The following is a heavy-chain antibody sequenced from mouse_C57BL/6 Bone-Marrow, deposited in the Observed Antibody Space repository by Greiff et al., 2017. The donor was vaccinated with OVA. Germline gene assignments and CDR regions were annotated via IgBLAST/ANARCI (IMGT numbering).Heavy chain of an antibody. V-gene: IGHV5-12*01. J-gene: IGHJ1*03. D-gene: IGHD1-1*01. CDR2: ISNGGGST. Sequence: EVKVVESGGGLVQPGGSLKLSCAASGFTFSDYYMYWVRQTPETRLEWVAYISNGGGSTYYPDTVKGRCTISRDNAKNTLYLQMRRLKSEDTAMYYWARQTITTVVATWDWYFDVWGTGTTVTVSS. CDR3: ARQTITTVVATWDWYFDV. CDR1: GFTFSDYY.